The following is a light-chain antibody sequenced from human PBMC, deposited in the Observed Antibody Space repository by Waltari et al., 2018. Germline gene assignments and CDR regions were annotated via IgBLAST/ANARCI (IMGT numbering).Light chain of an antibody. J-gene: IGKJ5*01. CDR2: LGS. Sequence: DIVLTQSPFSLSVTPGEPASISCRSSQNLLHSTGYNYLDWYLQKPGQSPQVLIYLGSNRASVVPGRFRGIGSGTDFTLKISSVEAEDVGVYYCMQSLQTSITFGQETRLVIK. V-gene: IGKV2-28*01. CDR1: QNLLHSTGYNY. CDR3: MQSLQTSIT.